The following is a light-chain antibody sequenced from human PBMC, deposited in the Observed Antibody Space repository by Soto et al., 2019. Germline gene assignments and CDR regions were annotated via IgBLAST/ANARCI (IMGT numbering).Light chain of an antibody. Sequence: EIVLTQSPGTLSLSPGERVTLYCKASQRVSNSYLAWYQQRPGQAPRLLIYGAFSRATDAPDRFSGSESGTEFTLTIDRLAPEDSAVYFCQQYANSPRTLGQGTKVDIK. CDR3: QQYANSPRT. CDR2: GAF. V-gene: IGKV3-20*01. J-gene: IGKJ1*01. CDR1: QRVSNSY.